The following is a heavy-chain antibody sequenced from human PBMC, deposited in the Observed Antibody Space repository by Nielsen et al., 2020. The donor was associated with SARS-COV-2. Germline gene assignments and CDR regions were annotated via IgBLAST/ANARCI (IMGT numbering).Heavy chain of an antibody. Sequence: GESLKISCTASGFSISSFEMNWVRPAPGKGLEWVSYIYNSGRPVFYGDSVQGRFTMSRDNARNSLYLQMNSLRVEDTAIYYCARDKEGVTGTAFDIWGQGTMVTVSS. CDR1: GFSISSFE. V-gene: IGHV3-48*03. D-gene: IGHD1-20*01. CDR2: IYNSGRPV. J-gene: IGHJ3*02. CDR3: ARDKEGVTGTAFDI.